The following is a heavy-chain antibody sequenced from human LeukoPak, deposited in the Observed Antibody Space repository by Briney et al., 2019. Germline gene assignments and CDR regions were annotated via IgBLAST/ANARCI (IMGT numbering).Heavy chain of an antibody. Sequence: PSETLSLTCTVSGGSISRYYWSWIRHPPGKGLEWIAHIYYGGSTNYNSSLKSRVTISVDTSKNQFSLKLSSVTAADTAVYYCARAGGGMVRGRYGMDVWGQVTTVTVSS. V-gene: IGHV4-59*12. J-gene: IGHJ6*02. D-gene: IGHD3-10*01. CDR1: GGSISRYY. CDR2: IYYGGST. CDR3: ARAGGGMVRGRYGMDV.